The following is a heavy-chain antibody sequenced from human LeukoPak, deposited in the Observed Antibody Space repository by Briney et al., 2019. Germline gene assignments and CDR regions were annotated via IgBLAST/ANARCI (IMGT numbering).Heavy chain of an antibody. D-gene: IGHD2-15*01. CDR2: ISSNSGSI. Sequence: GGSLRLSCAASGFTFSNYAMNWVRQAPGKGLEWVSVISSNSGSIFYADSVKGRFTISRDDSNTLYLQINSLRADDTAVYYCGKSTPSSSWGQGTLVIVP. J-gene: IGHJ4*02. CDR1: GFTFSNYA. V-gene: IGHV3-23*01. CDR3: GKSTPSSS.